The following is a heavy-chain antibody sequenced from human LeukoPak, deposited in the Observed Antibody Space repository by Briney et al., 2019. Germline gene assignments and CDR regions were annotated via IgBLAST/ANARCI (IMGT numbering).Heavy chain of an antibody. D-gene: IGHD2-2*02. V-gene: IGHV1-2*02. CDR2: INPNSGGT. J-gene: IGHJ5*02. CDR3: ARDRPGRYCSTTSCFTASPFAP. Sequence: GASVKVSCKASGYTFTGYYMHWVRQAPGQGLEWMGWINPNSGGTDYAQKFQGRVTMTEDTSTDTAYMELSSLRSEDTAVYYCARDRPGRYCSTTSCFTASPFAPWGQGTLVTVSS. CDR1: GYTFTGYY.